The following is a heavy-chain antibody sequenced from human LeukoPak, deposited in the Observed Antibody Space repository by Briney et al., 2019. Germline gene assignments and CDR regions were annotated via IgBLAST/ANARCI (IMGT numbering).Heavy chain of an antibody. J-gene: IGHJ4*02. CDR1: GGTFSSYA. V-gene: IGHV1-69*05. CDR2: IIPIFGTA. CDR3: ARLGSDYGGNSANY. Sequence: SVKVSCKASGGTFSSYAISWVRQAPGQGLEWMGGIIPIFGTANYAQRFQGRVTITTDESTSTAYMELGSLRSEDTAVYYCARLGSDYGGNSANYWGQGTLVTVSS. D-gene: IGHD4-23*01.